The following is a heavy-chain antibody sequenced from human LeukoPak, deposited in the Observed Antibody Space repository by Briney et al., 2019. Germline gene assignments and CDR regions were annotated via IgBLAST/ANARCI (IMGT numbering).Heavy chain of an antibody. V-gene: IGHV4-59*01. J-gene: IGHJ4*02. Sequence: PSETLSLTCIVSGGSTSSYYWSWIRQPPGKGLEWIGYIHYSGSTNYNPSLKSRVTISLDTSMNQFSLKLSSVTAADTAVYYCARLFWSDSHSFDHWGQGTLVTVSS. CDR2: IHYSGST. CDR3: ARLFWSDSHSFDH. D-gene: IGHD3-3*01. CDR1: GGSTSSYY.